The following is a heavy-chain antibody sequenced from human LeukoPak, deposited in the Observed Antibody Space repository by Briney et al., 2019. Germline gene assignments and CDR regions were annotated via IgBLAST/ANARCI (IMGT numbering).Heavy chain of an antibody. J-gene: IGHJ5*02. V-gene: IGHV4-39*01. CDR1: GGSISSSSYY. D-gene: IGHD6-19*01. CDR2: IYYSGST. Sequence: SETLSLTCTVSGGSISSSSYYWGWIRQPPGKGLEWIGSIYYSGSTYYNPSLKSRVTISVDTSKNQFSLKLSSVTAADTAVYYCARIGYSSGWYDGDAANWFDPWGQGTPVTVSS. CDR3: ARIGYSSGWYDGDAANWFDP.